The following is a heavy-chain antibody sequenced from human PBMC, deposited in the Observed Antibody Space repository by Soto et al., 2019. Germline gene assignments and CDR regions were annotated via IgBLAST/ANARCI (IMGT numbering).Heavy chain of an antibody. J-gene: IGHJ6*02. CDR2: ISYDGSNK. D-gene: IGHD6-13*01. CDR1: GFTFSSYG. V-gene: IGHV3-30*18. CDR3: AKDLVRYSSSLGLVRRHYYYGMDV. Sequence: GGSLRLSCAASGFTFSSYGMHWVRQAPGKGLEWVAVISYDGSNKYYADSVKGRFTISRDNSKNTLYLQMNSLRAEDTAVYYCAKDLVRYSSSLGLVRRHYYYGMDVWGQGTTVTVSS.